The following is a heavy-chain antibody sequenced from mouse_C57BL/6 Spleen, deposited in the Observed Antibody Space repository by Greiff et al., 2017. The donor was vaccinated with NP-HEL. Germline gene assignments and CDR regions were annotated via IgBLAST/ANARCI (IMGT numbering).Heavy chain of an antibody. Sequence: EVQGVESGGGLVKPGGSLKLSCAASGFTFSSYAMSWVRQTPEKRLEWVATISDGGSYTYYPDNVKGRFTISRDNAKNNLYLQMSHLKSEDTAMYYCARDLYDYDDLRLGYWGQGTTLTVSS. CDR1: GFTFSSYA. CDR3: ARDLYDYDDLRLGY. V-gene: IGHV5-4*01. D-gene: IGHD2-4*01. J-gene: IGHJ2*01. CDR2: ISDGGSYT.